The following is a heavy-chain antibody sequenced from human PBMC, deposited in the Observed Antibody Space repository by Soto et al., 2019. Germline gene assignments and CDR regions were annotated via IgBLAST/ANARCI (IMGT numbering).Heavy chain of an antibody. CDR3: ARAGEALHYYYGMDV. Sequence: GESLKISCQVSGDRVSDYCIAWVHQTPGKGLQLRGMIHPGAFDTRYSPTIQGRVTISADKSTATAYLQWSSLKSSDTAIYYCARAGEALHYYYGMDVWGQGTTVTVAS. V-gene: IGHV5-51*07. J-gene: IGHJ6*02. CDR2: IHPGAFDT. D-gene: IGHD3-16*01. CDR1: GDRVSDYC.